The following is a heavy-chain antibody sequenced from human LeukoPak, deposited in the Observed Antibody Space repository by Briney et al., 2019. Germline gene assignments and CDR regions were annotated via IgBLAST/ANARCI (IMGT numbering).Heavy chain of an antibody. CDR2: ISWNSGSI. D-gene: IGHD3-10*01. Sequence: GGSLRLSCAASGFTFDDYAMHWVRQAPGKGLEWVSGISWNSGSIGYADSVKGRFTISRDNSKNTLYLQVNSLRAEDTAVYYCAREVGQFDSWGQGTLVTVSS. V-gene: IGHV3-9*01. CDR3: AREVGQFDS. CDR1: GFTFDDYA. J-gene: IGHJ4*02.